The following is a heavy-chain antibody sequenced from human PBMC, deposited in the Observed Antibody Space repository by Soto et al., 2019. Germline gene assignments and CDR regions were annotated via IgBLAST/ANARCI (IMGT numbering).Heavy chain of an antibody. CDR2: IYYSGST. V-gene: IGHV4-61*01. CDR3: ARSGSGSGWL. CDR1: GGSVSSGRYY. J-gene: IGHJ4*02. D-gene: IGHD6-19*01. Sequence: QVQLQESGPGLVKPSETLSLTCTVSGGSVSSGRYYWSWIRQPPGKGLEWIGYIYYSGSTKYNSSLKSRVTISVDTSKNQYSLKLSSMTAADTAVYYCARSGSGSGWLGGQGTLVTVSS.